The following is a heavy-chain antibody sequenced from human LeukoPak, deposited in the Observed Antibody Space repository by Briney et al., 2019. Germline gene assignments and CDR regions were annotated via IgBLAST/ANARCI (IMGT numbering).Heavy chain of an antibody. D-gene: IGHD3-10*01. J-gene: IGHJ6*03. Sequence: GGSLRLSCAASGFTFSSYEMNWVRQAPGKGLEWVSYISSSGSTIYYADSVKGRFTISRDNSKNTLYLQMNSLRAEDTAVYYCAKGEALWFGEYYMDVWGKGTTVTVSS. V-gene: IGHV3-48*03. CDR1: GFTFSSYE. CDR2: ISSSGSTI. CDR3: AKGEALWFGEYYMDV.